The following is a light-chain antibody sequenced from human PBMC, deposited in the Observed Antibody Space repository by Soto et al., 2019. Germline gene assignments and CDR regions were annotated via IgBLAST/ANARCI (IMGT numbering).Light chain of an antibody. CDR1: QRVSSSY. CDR2: GAS. J-gene: IGKJ4*01. CDR3: QQYGNSLS. Sequence: EIVLTQSPGTLSLSPGEGATLSCRASQRVSSSYLAWYQQKPGRAPRLRIYGASSRATGIPDRFSGSGSGTEFTLTISSLEPEDFAVYVCQQYGNSLSFGGGTKVEIK. V-gene: IGKV3-20*01.